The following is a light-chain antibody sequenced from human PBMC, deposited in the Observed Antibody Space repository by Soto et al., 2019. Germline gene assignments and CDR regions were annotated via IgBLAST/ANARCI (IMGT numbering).Light chain of an antibody. V-gene: IGKV3D-15*01. Sequence: EIVMTQSPATLSVSPGERATLSCRASQSVDNKLAWYQQTPGQAPRLLIYGASARATRIPARFSGGGSGTECTLIFSSLQSQDFAVYYCLRYNGWVKTFGQGTKLAI. J-gene: IGKJ2*01. CDR1: QSVDNK. CDR2: GAS. CDR3: LRYNGWVKT.